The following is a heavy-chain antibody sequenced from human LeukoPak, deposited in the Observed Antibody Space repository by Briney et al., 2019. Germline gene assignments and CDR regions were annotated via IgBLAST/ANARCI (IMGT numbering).Heavy chain of an antibody. CDR2: IYWNDVK. J-gene: IGHJ4*02. D-gene: IGHD4-17*01. Sequence: SGPTLVKPTQTLTLTCTFSGFSLSTSGVGVGWIRQPPGKALEWLALIYWNDVKRYSPSLKSRLTITKDTSKNQVVLTMTNMDPVDTATYYCAHLSYGVPFDYWGQGTLVTVSS. CDR1: GFSLSTSGVG. CDR3: AHLSYGVPFDY. V-gene: IGHV2-5*01.